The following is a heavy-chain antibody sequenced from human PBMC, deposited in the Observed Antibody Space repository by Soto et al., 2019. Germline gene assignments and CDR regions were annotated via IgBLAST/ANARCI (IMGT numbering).Heavy chain of an antibody. V-gene: IGHV1-18*01. D-gene: IGHD6-19*01. J-gene: IGHJ4*02. Sequence: XSVKVSFKSSGYIFTNYGLVLVRHAPGQGLEWMGWISGRDGSTIYAQKFQDRFTMTTDTCTSTLYMELRSLRSDDTAVYYCARSGSGWSQDSWGQGTLVTVSS. CDR2: ISGRDGST. CDR3: ARSGSGWSQDS. CDR1: GYIFTNYG.